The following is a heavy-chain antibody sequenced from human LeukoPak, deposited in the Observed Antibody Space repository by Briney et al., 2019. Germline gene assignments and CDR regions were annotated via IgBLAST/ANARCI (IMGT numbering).Heavy chain of an antibody. CDR2: IIPIFDTA. D-gene: IGHD2-15*01. Sequence: ASVKVSCKASGGTFSSYAISWVRQAPGQGLEWMGGIIPIFDTANYAQKFQGRVTITADESTSTAYMELSSLRSEDTAVYYCARDRRYCSGGSCYLPYDLDYWGQGTLVTVSS. CDR3: ARDRRYCSGGSCYLPYDLDY. V-gene: IGHV1-69*01. J-gene: IGHJ4*02. CDR1: GGTFSSYA.